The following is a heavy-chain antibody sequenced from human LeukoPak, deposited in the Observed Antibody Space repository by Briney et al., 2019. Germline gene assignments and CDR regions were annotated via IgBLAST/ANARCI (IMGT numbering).Heavy chain of an antibody. V-gene: IGHV4-59*08. J-gene: IGHJ4*02. D-gene: IGHD6-6*01. CDR1: GCSISTYY. Sequence: PSETLSLTCTVYGCSISTYYWSWIRRPPGKGLEWIALIPASGPTNYNPSLQSRITISVDTSKNQFALKLSSMTAADTAGYYCARHDAGIAARPFDNWGQGNLFTVSP. CDR2: IPASGPT. CDR3: ARHDAGIAARPFDN.